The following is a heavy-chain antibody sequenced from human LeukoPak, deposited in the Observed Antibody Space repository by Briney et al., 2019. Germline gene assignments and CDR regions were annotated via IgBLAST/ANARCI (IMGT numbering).Heavy chain of an antibody. Sequence: GGSLRLSCAASGFTFSSYWMHWVRQAPGKGLEWVGFIRSKAYGGTTEYAASVKGRFTISRDDSKSIAYLQMNSLKTEDTAVYYCTRSMVRGVNYYYYMDVWGKGTTVTISS. D-gene: IGHD3-10*01. CDR2: IRSKAYGGTT. CDR1: GFTFSSYW. CDR3: TRSMVRGVNYYYYMDV. V-gene: IGHV3-49*04. J-gene: IGHJ6*03.